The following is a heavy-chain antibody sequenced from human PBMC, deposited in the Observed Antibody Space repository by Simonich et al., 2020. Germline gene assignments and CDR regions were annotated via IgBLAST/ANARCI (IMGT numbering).Heavy chain of an antibody. CDR2: ISYEGSNK. V-gene: IGHV3-30*07. Sequence: QVQLVESGGGVVQPGRSLRLSCAASGFTFSSYAMHWVRQAPGTGLEGVAVISYEGSNKYYADTVKGRCTISRDNSKNTLYLQMNSLRAEDTAVYYCARNGERYCGGDCYSYFDYWGQGTLVTVSS. J-gene: IGHJ4*02. D-gene: IGHD2-21*02. CDR1: GFTFSSYA. CDR3: ARNGERYCGGDCYSYFDY.